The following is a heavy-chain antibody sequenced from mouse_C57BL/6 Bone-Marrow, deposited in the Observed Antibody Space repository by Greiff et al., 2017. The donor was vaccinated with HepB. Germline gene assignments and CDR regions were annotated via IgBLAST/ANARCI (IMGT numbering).Heavy chain of an antibody. J-gene: IGHJ4*01. CDR1: GFTFSDYG. CDR3: ARYDYYARDY. CDR2: ISSGSSTI. V-gene: IGHV5-17*01. Sequence: EVMLVESGGGLVKPGGSLKLSCAASGFTFSDYGMHWVRQAPEKGLEWVAYISSGSSTIYYADTVKGRFTISRDNAKNTLFLQMTSLRSEDTAMYYCARYDYYARDYWGQGTSVTVSS.